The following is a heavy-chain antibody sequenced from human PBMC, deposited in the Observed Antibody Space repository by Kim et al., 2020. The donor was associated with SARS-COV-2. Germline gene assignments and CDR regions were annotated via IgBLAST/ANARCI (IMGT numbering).Heavy chain of an antibody. Sequence: SETLSLTCAVYGGSFSGYYWSWIRQPPGKGLGWIGEINHSGSTNYNPSLKSRVTISVDTSKNQFSLKLSSVTAADTAVYYCARVGPSQEGGRLDYWGQGTLVTVSS. J-gene: IGHJ4*02. CDR1: GGSFSGYY. D-gene: IGHD3-16*01. CDR3: ARVGPSQEGGRLDY. CDR2: INHSGST. V-gene: IGHV4-34*01.